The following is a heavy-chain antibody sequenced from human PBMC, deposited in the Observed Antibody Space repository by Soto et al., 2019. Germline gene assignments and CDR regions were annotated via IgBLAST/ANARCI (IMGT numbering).Heavy chain of an antibody. Sequence: EVQLLESGGGLVQPGGSLRLSCAASGFIFSSFAMSWVRQAPGKGLEWVSTISNNGGSTYSADSVKGRFTISRDNSKNPLYLQMNSLRAEDTAVYYCAKDPDISGWYQTDLDYWGQGTLVTVSS. CDR2: ISNNGGST. D-gene: IGHD6-19*01. CDR1: GFIFSSFA. J-gene: IGHJ4*02. V-gene: IGHV3-23*01. CDR3: AKDPDISGWYQTDLDY.